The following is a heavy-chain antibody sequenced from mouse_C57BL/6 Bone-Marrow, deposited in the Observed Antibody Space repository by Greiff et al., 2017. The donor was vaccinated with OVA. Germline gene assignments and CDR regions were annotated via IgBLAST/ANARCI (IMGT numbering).Heavy chain of an antibody. CDR1: GYTFTSYW. V-gene: IGHV1-72*01. J-gene: IGHJ2*01. CDR2: IDPSSGGT. D-gene: IGHD2-5*01. CDR3: ARGPYSNFLYYFDY. Sequence: QVQLQQPGAELVKPGASVKLSCKASGYTFTSYWMHWVKQRPGRGLEWIGRIDPSSGGTKYNEKFKSKATLTVDKPSSTAYMQLSSLTSEDSAVYKCARGPYSNFLYYFDYWGQGTTLTVSS.